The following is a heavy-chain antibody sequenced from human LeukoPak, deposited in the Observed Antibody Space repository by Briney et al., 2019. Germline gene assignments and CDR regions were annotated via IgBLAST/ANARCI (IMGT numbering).Heavy chain of an antibody. J-gene: IGHJ4*02. V-gene: IGHV3-7*01. CDR1: GFSFRDYW. D-gene: IGHD6-13*01. Sequence: GGSLRLSCAVPGFSFRDYWMSWVRQAPGKGLEWVANINSDGSEKYLVDSVKGRFTISRDNAKNSLCLQMDSLRAEDTAVYYCARAGTAGSVDYWGQGTLVTVSS. CDR2: INSDGSEK. CDR3: ARAGTAGSVDY.